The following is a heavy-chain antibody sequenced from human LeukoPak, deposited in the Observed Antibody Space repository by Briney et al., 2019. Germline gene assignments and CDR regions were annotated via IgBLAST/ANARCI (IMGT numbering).Heavy chain of an antibody. CDR2: IYYSGST. J-gene: IGHJ5*02. V-gene: IGHV4-61*08. CDR3: ASGIGYDILTGYTNWFDP. D-gene: IGHD3-9*01. CDR1: GGSISSGGYY. Sequence: PSQTLSLTCTASGGSISSGGYYWSWIRQHPGKGLEWIGYIYYSGSTNYNPSLKSRVTISVDTSKNQFSLKLSSVTAADTAVYYCASGIGYDILTGYTNWFDPWGQGTLVTVSS.